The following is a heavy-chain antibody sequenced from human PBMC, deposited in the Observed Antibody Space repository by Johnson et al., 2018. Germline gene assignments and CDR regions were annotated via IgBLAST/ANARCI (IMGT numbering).Heavy chain of an antibody. CDR1: GFTFSDYY. D-gene: IGHD3-9*01. CDR2: ISSSGSAI. V-gene: IGHV3-11*04. J-gene: IGHJ6*03. Sequence: QVQLVQSGGNLVKPGGSLRLSCAVSGFTFSDYYMSWIRQAPGKGLEWVSYISSSGSAIYYADSVKGLFTISRDNAKSSLYLQMNRLRAEDTAVYYCASLFDTNPYYFYMDVWGKGTTVTVSS. CDR3: ASLFDTNPYYFYMDV.